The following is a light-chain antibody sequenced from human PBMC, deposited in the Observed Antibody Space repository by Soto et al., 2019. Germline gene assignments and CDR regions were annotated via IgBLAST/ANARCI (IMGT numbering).Light chain of an antibody. CDR2: DAS. V-gene: IGKV3-20*01. CDR1: QSVNNNY. CDR3: QQYGSSPLT. Sequence: EIVLTQSPGTLSLSPGERATLSCRASQSVNNNYLAWYQQKPGQAPRFLIYDASSRATGIPDRFSGSGSRTDFTLTISRLEPEDFAVYYCQQYGSSPLTFCGGTKVEIK. J-gene: IGKJ4*01.